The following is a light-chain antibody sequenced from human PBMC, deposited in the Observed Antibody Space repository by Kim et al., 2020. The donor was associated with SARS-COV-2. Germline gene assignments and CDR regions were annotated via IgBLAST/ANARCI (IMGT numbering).Light chain of an antibody. CDR3: SSYTSSSTCV. V-gene: IGLV2-14*01. CDR2: DVS. J-gene: IGLJ1*01. CDR1: SSEVGGYNY. Sequence: QSALTQPASVSGSPGQSITIPCTGTSSEVGGYNYVSWYQQHPGKATKLMIYDVSKRPSGVSNRFSGSKSGNTASLTISGLQAEDGADYYWSSYTSSSTCVFGTGTKV.